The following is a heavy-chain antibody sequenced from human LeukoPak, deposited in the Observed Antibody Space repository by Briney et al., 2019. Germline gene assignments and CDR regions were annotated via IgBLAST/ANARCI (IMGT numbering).Heavy chain of an antibody. J-gene: IGHJ4*02. CDR2: IRSDGSST. CDR1: GFSFSAYI. V-gene: IGHV3-64*01. Sequence: PEGSLRLSCVASGFSFSAYIKHWVRQAPGKGLEYVSAIRSDGSSTFYPNSVKGRFTISRDNSKSTLYLQMGSLRAEDTAVYYCTRRYGGHSGWAGYHDSWGQGTLVTVSS. D-gene: IGHD6-19*01. CDR3: TRRYGGHSGWAGYHDS.